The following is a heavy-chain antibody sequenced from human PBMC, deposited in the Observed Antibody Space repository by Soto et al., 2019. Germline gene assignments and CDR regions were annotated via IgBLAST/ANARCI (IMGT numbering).Heavy chain of an antibody. J-gene: IGHJ6*02. CDR3: AREGPAPYSYYGMDV. Sequence: QVQLVQSRGEVKKPGASVKVSCKTSGYSFTTYGISWVRQAPGQGLEWMGWISGYNGNTNYAQNLQGRVTMTTDTSTSTAYMALRRLRSDDTAVYYCAREGPAPYSYYGMDVWGQGSTVTVSS. V-gene: IGHV1-18*01. CDR1: GYSFTTYG. CDR2: ISGYNGNT.